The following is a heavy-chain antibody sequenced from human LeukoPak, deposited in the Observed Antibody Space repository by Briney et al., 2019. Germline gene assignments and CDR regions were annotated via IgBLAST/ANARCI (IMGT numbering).Heavy chain of an antibody. Sequence: PSETLSLTCAVYGWSFNDYYWNWIRQPPGEGLEWIGEINARGDTNYNPSLKSRVTISVDTSKKQFSLRLTSMIAADTALYYCARGQVPAARGCNWFDPWGQGTLVTVSS. CDR3: ARGQVPAARGCNWFDP. CDR2: INARGDT. J-gene: IGHJ5*02. CDR1: GWSFNDYY. D-gene: IGHD2-2*01. V-gene: IGHV4-34*01.